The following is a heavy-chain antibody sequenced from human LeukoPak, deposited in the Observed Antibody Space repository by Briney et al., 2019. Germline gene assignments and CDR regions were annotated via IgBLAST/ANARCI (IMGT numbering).Heavy chain of an antibody. Sequence: PSETLSLTCTVSGGSISSHYWSWIRQPPGKGLEWIGYIYYSGSTNYNPSLKSRVTISVDTSKNQFSLKLSSVTAADTAVYYCARDVSWDESFQRWGQGTLVTVSS. J-gene: IGHJ1*01. CDR2: IYYSGST. CDR1: GGSISSHY. D-gene: IGHD1-26*01. V-gene: IGHV4-59*11. CDR3: ARDVSWDESFQR.